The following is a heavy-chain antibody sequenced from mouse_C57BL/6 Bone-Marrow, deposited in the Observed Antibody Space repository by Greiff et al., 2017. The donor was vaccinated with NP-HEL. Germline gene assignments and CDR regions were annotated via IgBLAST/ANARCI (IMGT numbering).Heavy chain of an antibody. V-gene: IGHV1-63*01. J-gene: IGHJ4*01. Sequence: QVQLQQSGAELVRPGTSVKMSCKASGYTFTYYWIGWAKQRPGHGPEWVGDIYPGGGYSNYNEKFKGKATPPADKSSRTAYMQCSRLTSKDSAIYYCAREGDSPAMDYWGQGTSVTVSS. CDR2: IYPGGGYS. CDR3: AREGDSPAMDY. CDR1: GYTFTYYW.